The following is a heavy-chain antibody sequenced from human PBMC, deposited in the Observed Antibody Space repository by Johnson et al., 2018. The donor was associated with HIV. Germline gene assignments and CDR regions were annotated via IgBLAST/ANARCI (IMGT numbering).Heavy chain of an antibody. J-gene: IGHJ3*02. V-gene: IGHV3-30-3*01. Sequence: QVQLVESGGGVVQPGRSLRLSCAASGFTFSSYAMHWVRQAPGKGLAWVAVISYDGSNKYYADSVKGRFTISRDNSKNTLYLQMNSLRAEDTAVYYCARALTTDAFDIWGQGTMVTVSS. CDR2: ISYDGSNK. D-gene: IGHD4-17*01. CDR1: GFTFSSYA. CDR3: ARALTTDAFDI.